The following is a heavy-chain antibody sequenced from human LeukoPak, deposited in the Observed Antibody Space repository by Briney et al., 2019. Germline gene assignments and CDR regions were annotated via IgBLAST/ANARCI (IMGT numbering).Heavy chain of an antibody. CDR3: ARCGDYGYGMDV. J-gene: IGHJ6*02. Sequence: GGSLRLSCAASGFTFSSYSMNWVRQAPGKGLEWVSSISSSSYIYYADSVKGRFTISRDNAKNSLYLQMNSLRAEDTAVYYCARCGDYGYGMDVWGQGTTVTVSS. CDR2: ISSSSYI. CDR1: GFTFSSYS. D-gene: IGHD4-17*01. V-gene: IGHV3-21*01.